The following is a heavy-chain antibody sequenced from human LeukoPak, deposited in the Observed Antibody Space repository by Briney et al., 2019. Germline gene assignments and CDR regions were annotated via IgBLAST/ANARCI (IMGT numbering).Heavy chain of an antibody. D-gene: IGHD3-22*01. CDR1: GFTFSSYG. CDR2: ISYDGSNK. V-gene: IGHV3-30*18. Sequence: PGGSLRLSCAASGFTFSSYGMHWVRQAPGKGLERVAVISYDGSNKYYADSVKGRFTISRDNSKNTLYLQMNSLRAEDTAVYYCAKITSTFVTMIVGEDDDAFDIWGQGTMVTVSS. CDR3: AKITSTFVTMIVGEDDDAFDI. J-gene: IGHJ3*02.